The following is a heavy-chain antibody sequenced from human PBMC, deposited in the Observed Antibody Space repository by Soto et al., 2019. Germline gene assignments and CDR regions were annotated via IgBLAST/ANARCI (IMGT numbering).Heavy chain of an antibody. V-gene: IGHV4-59*01. CDR1: GGSISRYY. D-gene: IGHD3-3*01. Sequence: SETLSLTCTVSGGSISRYYWSWIRQPPGKGLEWIGYIYYSGSTNYNPSLKSRVTISVDTSKNQFSLKLSSVTAADTAVYYCARDQGSSYDFWSGYWKNNWFDPWGQGTLVTVSS. CDR3: ARDQGSSYDFWSGYWKNNWFDP. J-gene: IGHJ5*02. CDR2: IYYSGST.